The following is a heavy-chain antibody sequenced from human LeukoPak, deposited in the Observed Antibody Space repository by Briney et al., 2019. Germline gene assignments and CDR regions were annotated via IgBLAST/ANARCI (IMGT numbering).Heavy chain of an antibody. CDR3: TRDLYGGGYNYNY. CDR1: GFTFGDYA. Sequence: GGSLRLSCTASGFTFGDYAMSWVRQAPGKGLEWVGFIRSKAYGGTTEYAASVKGRFTISRDDSKSIAYLQMNSLKTEDTAVYYCTRDLYGGGYNYNYWGQGTLVTVSS. CDR2: IRSKAYGGTT. J-gene: IGHJ4*02. D-gene: IGHD5-24*01. V-gene: IGHV3-49*04.